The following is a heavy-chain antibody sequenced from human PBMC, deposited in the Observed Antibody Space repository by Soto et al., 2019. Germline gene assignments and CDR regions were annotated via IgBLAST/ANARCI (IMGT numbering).Heavy chain of an antibody. Sequence: GESLKISCKGSGYSFTSYWIGWVRQMPGKGLEWMGIIYPGDSDTRYSPSFQGQVTISADKSISTAYLQWSSLKASDTAMYYCARQGAHQGYYYDSSGYYAWGQGTLVTVSS. J-gene: IGHJ4*02. CDR2: IYPGDSDT. D-gene: IGHD3-22*01. CDR3: ARQGAHQGYYYDSSGYYA. CDR1: GYSFTSYW. V-gene: IGHV5-51*01.